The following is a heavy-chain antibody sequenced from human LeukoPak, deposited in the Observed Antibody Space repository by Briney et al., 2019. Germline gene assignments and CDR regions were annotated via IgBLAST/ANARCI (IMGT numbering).Heavy chain of an antibody. Sequence: ASVNVSCKASGYTFTNYYMHWVRQAPGQGLEWMGIINPSGGSTNYAQTFQGRVTMTRDTSTSTVYMELSSLRLEDTAVYYCASSQYGSGSSAFDYWGQGTLVTVSS. D-gene: IGHD3-10*01. CDR3: ASSQYGSGSSAFDY. V-gene: IGHV1-46*01. CDR2: INPSGGST. J-gene: IGHJ4*02. CDR1: GYTFTNYY.